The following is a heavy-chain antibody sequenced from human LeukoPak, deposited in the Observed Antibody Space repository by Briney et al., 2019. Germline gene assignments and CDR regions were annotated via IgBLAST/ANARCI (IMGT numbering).Heavy chain of an antibody. CDR3: ARDFYGSGSYYTVAFDS. Sequence: GGSLRLSCAVSGFTFSSSAMSWVRQAPGRGLEWVASIDGNGGDTYYADSVKGRFPISRDHSKNTVYLQMNSLSAEDTAVYYCARDFYGSGSYYTVAFDSWGQGTLVTVSS. CDR2: IDGNGGDT. J-gene: IGHJ4*02. CDR1: GFTFSSSA. V-gene: IGHV3-23*01. D-gene: IGHD3-10*01.